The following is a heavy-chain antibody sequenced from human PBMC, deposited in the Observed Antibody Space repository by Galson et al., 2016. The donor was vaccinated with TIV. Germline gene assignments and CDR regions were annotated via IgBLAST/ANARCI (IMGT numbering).Heavy chain of an antibody. CDR3: ARDRVSMTMILVVNYYYGMDV. CDR2: ISGHTGNT. Sequence: SVKVSCKASGYTFTNYGISWVRRAPGQGLEWMGWISGHTGNTDYAQKFQGRVTMTTDTSTSTAYMELKSLRSDDAAVYYCARDRVSMTMILVVNYYYGMDVWGQGTTVTVSS. D-gene: IGHD3-22*01. V-gene: IGHV1-18*01. J-gene: IGHJ6*02. CDR1: GYTFTNYG.